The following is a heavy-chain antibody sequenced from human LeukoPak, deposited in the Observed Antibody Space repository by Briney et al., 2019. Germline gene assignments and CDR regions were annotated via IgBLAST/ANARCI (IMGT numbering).Heavy chain of an antibody. CDR2: ISGSDGST. CDR1: GFTFSRYS. D-gene: IGHD1-26*01. V-gene: IGHV3-23*01. Sequence: GGSLRLSCAASGFTFSRYSMNWVRQGPGKGLEWVSAISGSDGSTYYADSVKGRFTISRDNSKNTLYLQLNSLRAEDTVVYYCARLSNVGATSHFDYWGQGTLVTVSS. J-gene: IGHJ4*02. CDR3: ARLSNVGATSHFDY.